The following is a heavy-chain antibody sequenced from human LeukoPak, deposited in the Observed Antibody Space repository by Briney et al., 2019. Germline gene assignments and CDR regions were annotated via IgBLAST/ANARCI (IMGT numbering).Heavy chain of an antibody. CDR3: ASLNGNLFDY. V-gene: IGHV3-30-3*01. D-gene: IGHD4-23*01. CDR1: GFTFSSYA. Sequence: GGCLRLSCAASGFTFSSYAMHWVRQAPGKGLEWVAVISYDGSNKYYADSVKGRFTISRDNSKNTLYLQMNSLRAEDTAVYYCASLNGNLFDYWGQGTLVTVSS. J-gene: IGHJ4*02. CDR2: ISYDGSNK.